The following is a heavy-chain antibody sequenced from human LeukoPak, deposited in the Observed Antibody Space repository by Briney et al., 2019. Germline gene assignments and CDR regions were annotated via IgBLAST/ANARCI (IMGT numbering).Heavy chain of an antibody. Sequence: GGSLRLSCAASGFTFSSYAMSWVPQAPGKGLEWVSAISGSGVSTYYADSAKGRFTISRDNSKNTLYLQMNSLRAEYTAVYYCAKVKFGGDGAFDIWGQGTMVTVSS. D-gene: IGHD4-17*01. J-gene: IGHJ3*02. CDR1: GFTFSSYA. CDR2: ISGSGVST. V-gene: IGHV3-23*01. CDR3: AKVKFGGDGAFDI.